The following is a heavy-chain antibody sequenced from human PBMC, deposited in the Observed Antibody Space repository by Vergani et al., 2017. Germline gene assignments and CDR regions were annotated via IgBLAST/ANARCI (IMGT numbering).Heavy chain of an antibody. CDR2: FDPEDGET. CDR3: ATFRRITIFGVVISYYYGMDV. CDR1: GGTFSSYA. J-gene: IGHJ6*02. D-gene: IGHD3-3*01. Sequence: QVQLVQSGAEVKKPGSSVKVSCKASGGTFSSYAISWVRQAPGQGLEWMGGFDPEDGETIYAQKFQGRVTMTEDTSTDTAYMELSSLRSEDTAVYYCATFRRITIFGVVISYYYGMDVWGQGTTVTVSS. V-gene: IGHV1-24*01.